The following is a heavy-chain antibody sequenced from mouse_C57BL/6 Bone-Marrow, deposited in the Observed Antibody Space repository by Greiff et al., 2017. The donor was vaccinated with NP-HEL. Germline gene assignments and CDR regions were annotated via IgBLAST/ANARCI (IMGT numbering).Heavy chain of an antibody. V-gene: IGHV6-3*01. CDR1: GFTFSNYW. CDR3: PIYYGNYRYFDV. CDR2: IRLKSDNYAT. D-gene: IGHD2-1*01. Sequence: EVMLVESGGGLVQPGGSMKLSCVASGFTFSNYWMNWVRQSPEKGLEWVAQIRLKSDNYATPYAESVKGRFTISRDDSKSSVYLQMNNLRAEDTGIYYCPIYYGNYRYFDVWGTGTTVTVSS. J-gene: IGHJ1*03.